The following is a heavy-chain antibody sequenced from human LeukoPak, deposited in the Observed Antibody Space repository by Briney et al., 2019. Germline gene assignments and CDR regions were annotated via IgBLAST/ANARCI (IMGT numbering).Heavy chain of an antibody. J-gene: IGHJ4*02. CDR2: LFDSENT. D-gene: IGHD5-18*01. Sequence: SETLSHTCTASGGSISSHYWSWIRQPPGKGLEWIAYLFDSENTKDNPSLQSRLTLSADTSKNQFSLRLSSVTAADTAVYYCATIKRGSIFGYFDFWGQGIKVTASS. CDR3: ATIKRGSIFGYFDF. V-gene: IGHV4-59*11. CDR1: GGSISSHY.